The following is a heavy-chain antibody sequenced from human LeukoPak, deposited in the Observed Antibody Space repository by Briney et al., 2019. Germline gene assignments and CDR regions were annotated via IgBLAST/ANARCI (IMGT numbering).Heavy chain of an antibody. CDR3: AREGSGSYHNWFDP. CDR1: GGSISSGDYY. Sequence: TSETLSLTCTVSGGSISSGDYYWRWIRQPPGKGLEWIGYIYYSGSTYYNPSLKSRVTISVDTSKNQFSLKLSSVTAADTAVYYCAREGSGSYHNWFDPWGHGTLVTVSS. D-gene: IGHD1-26*01. V-gene: IGHV4-30-4*08. CDR2: IYYSGST. J-gene: IGHJ5*02.